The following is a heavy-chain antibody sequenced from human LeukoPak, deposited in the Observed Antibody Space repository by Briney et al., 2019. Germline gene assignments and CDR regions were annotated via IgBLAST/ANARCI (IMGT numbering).Heavy chain of an antibody. D-gene: IGHD6-13*01. CDR1: GYTFTGYY. Sequence: GASVKVSCKASGYTFTGYYKHWVRQAPGQGLEWMGWINPNSGGTNYAQKFQGRVTMTRDTSISTAYMELSRLRSDDTAVYYCARDLGYSSRAGYFDYWGQGTLVTVSS. V-gene: IGHV1-2*02. CDR2: INPNSGGT. J-gene: IGHJ4*02. CDR3: ARDLGYSSRAGYFDY.